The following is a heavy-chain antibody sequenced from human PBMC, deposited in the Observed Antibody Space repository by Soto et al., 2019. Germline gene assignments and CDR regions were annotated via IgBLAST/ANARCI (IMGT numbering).Heavy chain of an antibody. V-gene: IGHV4-34*09. D-gene: IGHD4-17*01. CDR1: GGSFSGYY. J-gene: IGHJ4*02. CDR2: INHSGST. Sequence: SETLSLTCAVYGGSFSGYYWSWIRQPPGKGLEWIGEINHSGSTYYNPSLRSRVSISVDTSKNQFSLKLSSVTAADTAVYYCARSPEATVTAFDYWGQGTLVTVSS. CDR3: ARSPEATVTAFDY.